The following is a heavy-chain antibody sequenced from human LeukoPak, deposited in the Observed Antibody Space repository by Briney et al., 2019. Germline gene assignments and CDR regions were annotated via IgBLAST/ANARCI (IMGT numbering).Heavy chain of an antibody. V-gene: IGHV4-34*01. CDR2: INHTGST. CDR3: ARVIYYYGSGSYRLFDY. D-gene: IGHD3-10*01. J-gene: IGHJ4*02. CDR1: GESFTTFY. Sequence: PSETLSLTCAVYGESFTTFYWGWIRQTPGKGLEWIGEINHTGSTNYNPSLKSRVTISVDTSKNQFSLKLSSVTAADTAVYYCARVIYYYGSGSYRLFDYWGQGTLVTVSS.